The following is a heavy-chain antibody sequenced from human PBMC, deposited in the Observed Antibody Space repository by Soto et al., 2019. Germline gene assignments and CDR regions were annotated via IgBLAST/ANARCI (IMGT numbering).Heavy chain of an antibody. CDR2: ISHSGST. CDR3: AREYTYGSNFFGC. V-gene: IGHV4-31*03. CDR1: GGSISSSAYY. Sequence: QVQLQESGPGLVKPSQTLSLTCTVSGGSISSSAYYWSWIRRHPGKGLEWIGYISHSGSTYYNPSLKSRVIISLDTSKNQFSLNVTSVTAADTAVYYCAREYTYGSNFFGCWGQGALVTVSS. D-gene: IGHD5-18*01. J-gene: IGHJ4*02.